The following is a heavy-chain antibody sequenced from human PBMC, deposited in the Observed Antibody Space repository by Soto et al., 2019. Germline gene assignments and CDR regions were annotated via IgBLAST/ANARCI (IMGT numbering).Heavy chain of an antibody. Sequence: QVQLQESGPGLVKPSQTLSLTCTVSGGSISSGDYYWSWIRQPPGKGLEWIAWVDYSGSTYYSPSLKSRVTISIDTSRNQFSLKLRSVTAADTAVYYCAGRAGDYGPYGMDVWGQGTTFTVSS. J-gene: IGHJ6*02. CDR1: GGSISSGDYY. CDR2: VDYSGST. D-gene: IGHD3-9*01. V-gene: IGHV4-30-4*01. CDR3: AGRAGDYGPYGMDV.